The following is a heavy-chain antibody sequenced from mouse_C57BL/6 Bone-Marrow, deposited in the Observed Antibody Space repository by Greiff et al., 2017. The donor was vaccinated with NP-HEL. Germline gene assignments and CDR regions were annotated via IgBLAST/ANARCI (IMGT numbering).Heavy chain of an antibody. J-gene: IGHJ1*03. CDR1: GYTFTDYE. V-gene: IGHV1-15*01. CDR2: IDPETGGT. CDR3: TRRGVSDYGYFDV. Sequence: VQGVESGAELVRPGASVTLSCKASGYTFTDYEMHWVKQTPVHGLEWIGAIDPETGGTAYNQKFKGKAILTADKSSSTAYMELRSLTSEDSAVYYCTRRGVSDYGYFDVWGTGTTVTVSS.